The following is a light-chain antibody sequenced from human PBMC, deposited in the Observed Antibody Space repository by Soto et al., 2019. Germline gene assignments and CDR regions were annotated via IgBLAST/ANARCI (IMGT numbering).Light chain of an antibody. Sequence: EIVLTQSPVTLSLSPGERATLSCRASQSVSNNFLAWYQQKPGQAPRLLIFGASNRATGIPDRFSGSGSGTDFTLTINRLEPEDFAVYHCQQYGNSPFTFGPGTKVDVK. V-gene: IGKV3-20*01. CDR2: GAS. J-gene: IGKJ3*01. CDR1: QSVSNNF. CDR3: QQYGNSPFT.